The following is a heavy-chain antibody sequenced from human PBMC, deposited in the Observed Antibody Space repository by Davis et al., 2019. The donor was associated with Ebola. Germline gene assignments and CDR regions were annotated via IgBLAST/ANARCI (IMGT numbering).Heavy chain of an antibody. CDR1: GGSISSYY. CDR2: IYHSGST. J-gene: IGHJ5*02. CDR3: ARDRDYSSNQHCFEP. D-gene: IGHD6-13*01. V-gene: IGHV4-59*12. Sequence: SETLSLTCTVSGGSISSYYWSWIRQPPGKGLEWIGYIYHSGSTNYNPSLKSRVTISVDTSKNQFSLKLSSVTAADTAVYYCARDRDYSSNQHCFEPWGLGTLVTVSS.